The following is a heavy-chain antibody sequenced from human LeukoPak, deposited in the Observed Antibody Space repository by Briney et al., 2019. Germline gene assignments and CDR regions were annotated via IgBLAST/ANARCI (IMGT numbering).Heavy chain of an antibody. V-gene: IGHV3-30*02. J-gene: IGHJ6*03. CDR1: GFTFSSYG. CDR2: IRFDGSNK. CDR3: ARVPVMDFYYYSYMDV. Sequence: GGSLRLSCAASGFTFSSYGMHWVRQAPGKGLEWVAFIRFDGSNKYYADSVKGRFTISRDNAKNSLYLQMNSLRAEDTALYYCARVPVMDFYYYSYMDVWGKGTTVTVSS. D-gene: IGHD2-8*01.